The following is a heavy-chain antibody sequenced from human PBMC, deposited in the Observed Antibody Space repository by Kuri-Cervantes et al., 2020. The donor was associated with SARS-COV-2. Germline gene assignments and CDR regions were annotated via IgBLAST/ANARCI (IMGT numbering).Heavy chain of an antibody. CDR3: AREALTMVIDY. V-gene: IGHV3-73*01. Sequence: GESLKISCEVSGFLFSASAIHWVRQGSGKGLEWVGRVRGKANNYATAYAASVKGRFTISRDDSKNMAYLQMNSLRAEDTAVYYCAREALTMVIDYWGQGTLVTVSS. CDR1: GFLFSASA. J-gene: IGHJ4*02. D-gene: IGHD4/OR15-4a*01. CDR2: VRGKANNYAT.